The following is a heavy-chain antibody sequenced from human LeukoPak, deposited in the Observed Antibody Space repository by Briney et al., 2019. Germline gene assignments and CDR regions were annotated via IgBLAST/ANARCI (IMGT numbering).Heavy chain of an antibody. J-gene: IGHJ4*02. CDR3: AREKEAAAGQTYYFDY. D-gene: IGHD6-13*01. CDR1: GFTLSDYT. Sequence: GGSLRLSCAASGFTLSDYTMNWVRQAPGKGLEWVAVISYDGSNKYYADSVKGRFTISRDNSKNTLYLQMNSLRAEDTAVYYCAREKEAAAGQTYYFDYWGQGTLVTVSS. V-gene: IGHV3-30*04. CDR2: ISYDGSNK.